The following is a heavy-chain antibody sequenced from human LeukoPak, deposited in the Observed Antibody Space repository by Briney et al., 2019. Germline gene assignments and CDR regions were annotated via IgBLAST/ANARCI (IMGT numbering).Heavy chain of an antibody. J-gene: IGHJ4*02. D-gene: IGHD1-26*01. V-gene: IGHV1-2*02. Sequence: ASVKVSCKASGYTFTGYYMHWVRQAPGQGLEWMGWINPNSGGTNYAQKFQGRGTMTRDTSISTAYMELSRLRSEDTGVYYCARDSVIVGATPYDYWGQGTLVTVSS. CDR1: GYTFTGYY. CDR3: ARDSVIVGATPYDY. CDR2: INPNSGGT.